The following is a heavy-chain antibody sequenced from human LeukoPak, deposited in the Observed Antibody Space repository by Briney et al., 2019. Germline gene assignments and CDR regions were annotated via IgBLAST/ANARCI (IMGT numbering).Heavy chain of an antibody. CDR2: ISAFNGNT. D-gene: IGHD6-19*01. J-gene: IGHJ4*02. V-gene: IGHV1-18*01. CDR3: ARDALIAVAGTGDD. Sequence: ASVKVSCKASGYTFTSYGISWVRQAPGQGLEWMGWISAFNGNTNYAQKLQGRVTMTTDTSTSTAYMELRSLRSDDTAVYYCARDALIAVAGTGDDWGQGTLVTVSS. CDR1: GYTFTSYG.